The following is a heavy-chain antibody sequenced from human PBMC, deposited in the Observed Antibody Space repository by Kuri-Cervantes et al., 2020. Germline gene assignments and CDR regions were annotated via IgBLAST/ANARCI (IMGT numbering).Heavy chain of an antibody. J-gene: IGHJ1*01. CDR3: AREYSNYVEYFQD. V-gene: IGHV3-11*04. Sequence: GGSLRLSCAASGFTFSDYYMNWIRQAPGKGLEWVSYISSSGSTIYYADSVKGRFTISRDNAKNSLYLEMNSLRVEDTAVYYCAREYSNYVEYFQDWGQGTLVTVSS. D-gene: IGHD4-11*01. CDR2: ISSSGSTI. CDR1: GFTFSDYY.